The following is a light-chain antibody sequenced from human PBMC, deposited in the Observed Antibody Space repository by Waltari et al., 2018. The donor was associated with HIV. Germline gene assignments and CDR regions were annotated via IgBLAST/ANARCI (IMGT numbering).Light chain of an antibody. CDR1: QSVGSN. CDR2: GAS. Sequence: EVVMTQSPATLSVSPGEGAPLSCRASQSVGSNLAWYQQKPGQAPRLLIYGASSRATGIPARFSGSGSGTEFTLTISSLQSEDFAIYFCQQYNNWPPLTFGGGTKVEIK. CDR3: QQYNNWPPLT. V-gene: IGKV3D-15*01. J-gene: IGKJ4*01.